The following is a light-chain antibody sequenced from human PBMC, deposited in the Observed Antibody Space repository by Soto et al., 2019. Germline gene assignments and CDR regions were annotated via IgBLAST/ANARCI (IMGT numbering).Light chain of an antibody. CDR1: QTISSNY. J-gene: IGKJ1*01. CDR2: GAS. CDR3: QQYSRTPRT. Sequence: IVLTQSPGTLSLSPGERATLSCKASQTISSNYLAWYQQKLGQAPRLLIFGASRRATGIPDRFSGSGSGTDFTLTMTRLESEDFAVYYCQQYSRTPRTFGQGTKVDIK. V-gene: IGKV3-20*01.